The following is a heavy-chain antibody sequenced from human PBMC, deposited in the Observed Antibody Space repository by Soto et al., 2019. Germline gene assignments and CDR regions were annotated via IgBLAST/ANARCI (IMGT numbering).Heavy chain of an antibody. Sequence: PEETLSLTCTVSGGSISSYYWSWIRQPPGKGLEWIGYIYYSGSTNYNPSLKSRVTISVDTSKNQFSLKLSSVTAADTAVYYCARVYGGAFDYWGQGILVTVSS. V-gene: IGHV4-59*01. J-gene: IGHJ4*02. CDR3: ARVYGGAFDY. CDR2: IYYSGST. CDR1: GGSISSYY. D-gene: IGHD4-17*01.